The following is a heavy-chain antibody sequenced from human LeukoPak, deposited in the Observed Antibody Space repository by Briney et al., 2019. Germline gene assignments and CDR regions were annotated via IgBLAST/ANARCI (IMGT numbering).Heavy chain of an antibody. V-gene: IGHV4-31*03. D-gene: IGHD1-26*01. CDR2: IYYSGTT. Sequence: SETLSLTCTVSSGSISSADYYWNWVRQHPGKGLEWIGYIYYSGTTFYNPSLKSRISISLDTPKNQSSLRLSSVTAADTAVYYCAGGPDRAKVGYWGQGALVTVSS. CDR1: SGSISSADYY. J-gene: IGHJ4*02. CDR3: AGGPDRAKVGY.